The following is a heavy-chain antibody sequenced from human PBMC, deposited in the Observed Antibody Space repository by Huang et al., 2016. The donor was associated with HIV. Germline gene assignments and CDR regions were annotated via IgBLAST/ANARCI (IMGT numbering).Heavy chain of an antibody. CDR2: VNHKGST. J-gene: IGHJ5*02. D-gene: IGHD3-16*01. Sequence: QVHLEQWGAGLLKPSETLSLTCAVYGGSFCGYYWNWIRQSPGKGLEWIGQVNHKGSTDYNASLKSRATILVDTSKNQFSLKLSSVTAADTAVYYCAREVMITFGGPFDPWGQGTLVTVSS. V-gene: IGHV4-34*01. CDR3: AREVMITFGGPFDP. CDR1: GGSFCGYY.